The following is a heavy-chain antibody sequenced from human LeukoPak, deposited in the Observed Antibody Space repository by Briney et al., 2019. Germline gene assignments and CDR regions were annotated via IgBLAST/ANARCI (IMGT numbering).Heavy chain of an antibody. J-gene: IGHJ4*02. D-gene: IGHD3-22*01. CDR2: IYYSGST. CDR3: ARHSPQTHDSSGYYYFDY. CDR1: GGSISSSSYY. V-gene: IGHV4-39*01. Sequence: SETLSLTCTVSGGSISSSSYYWGWIRQPPGKGLEWTGSIYYSGSTYYNPSLKSRVTISVDTSKNQFSLKLSSVTAADTAVYYCARHSPQTHDSSGYYYFDYWGQGTLVTVSS.